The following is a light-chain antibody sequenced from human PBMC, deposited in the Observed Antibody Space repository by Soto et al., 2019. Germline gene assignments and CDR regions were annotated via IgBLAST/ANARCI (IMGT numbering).Light chain of an antibody. CDR1: QSVSSN. CDR2: GPS. V-gene: IGKV3-15*01. Sequence: EIVMQQSPATMSVSPGERATLSCRASQSVSSNLAWYQQQPGQAPRLLIHGPSTWATGIPPRFSGSGTGIVFTLTISSRQSEDFAVYYCQQYNDWPQLTFGGGTRLEIK. CDR3: QQYNDWPQLT. J-gene: IGKJ4*01.